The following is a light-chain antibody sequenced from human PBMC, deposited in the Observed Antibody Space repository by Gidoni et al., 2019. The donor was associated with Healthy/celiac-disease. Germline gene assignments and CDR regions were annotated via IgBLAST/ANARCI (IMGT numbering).Light chain of an antibody. CDR3: QQYYSTPSWT. V-gene: IGKV4-1*01. CDR1: QRVLYSSNNKNY. J-gene: IGKJ1*01. Sequence: IVMTQSPDSLAVSLGERATINCKSSQRVLYSSNNKNYLAWYQQKPGQPPKLLIYWASTRESGVPDRFSGSGSGTDFTLTISSLQAEDVAVYYCQQYYSTPSWTFGQGTKVEIK. CDR2: WAS.